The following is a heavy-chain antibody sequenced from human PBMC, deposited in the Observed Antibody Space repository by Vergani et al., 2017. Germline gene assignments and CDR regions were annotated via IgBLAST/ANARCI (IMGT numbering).Heavy chain of an antibody. CDR3: VYRKTEVGTTSCFNPFYYYYYLDV. V-gene: IGHV2-5*01. CDR1: GFSLNTRGVS. J-gene: IGHJ6*03. Sequence: QITLKESGPTLVKPTQTLTLTCTFSGFSLNTRGVSVAWIRQPPGKALDWLALIYLNDDQHYSPSLNNRVTITKDTSKNQVVLTMTNLDYVDTATYYCVYRKTEVGTTSCFNPFYYYYYLDVWGKGTTVTVSS. CDR2: IYLNDDQ. D-gene: IGHD1-7*01.